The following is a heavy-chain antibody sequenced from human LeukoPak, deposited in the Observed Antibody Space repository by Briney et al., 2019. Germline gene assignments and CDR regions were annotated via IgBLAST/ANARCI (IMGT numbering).Heavy chain of an antibody. CDR3: ARGGSAVGANDY. CDR1: GGTFSSYA. V-gene: IGHV1-69*13. D-gene: IGHD1-26*01. Sequence: SVTVSCTASGGTFSSYAISWVRQAPGQGLEWMGGIIPIFGTANYAQKFQGRVTITADESTSTAYMELSSLRSEDTAVYYCARGGSAVGANDYWGQGTLVTVSS. CDR2: IIPIFGTA. J-gene: IGHJ4*02.